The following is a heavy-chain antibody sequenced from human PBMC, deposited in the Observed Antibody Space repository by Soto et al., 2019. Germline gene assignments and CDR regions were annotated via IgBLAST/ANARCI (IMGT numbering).Heavy chain of an antibody. V-gene: IGHV1-46*03. CDR3: ARGYCSSTSCHSPWYYYYYMDV. D-gene: IGHD2-2*01. J-gene: IGHJ6*03. Sequence: ASVKVSCKASGYTFTSYYMHWVRQAPGQGLEWMGIINPSGGSTSYAQKFQGRVTMTRDTSTSTVYMELSSLRSEDTAVYYCARGYCSSTSCHSPWYYYYYMDVWGKGTTVTVSS. CDR1: GYTFTSYY. CDR2: INPSGGST.